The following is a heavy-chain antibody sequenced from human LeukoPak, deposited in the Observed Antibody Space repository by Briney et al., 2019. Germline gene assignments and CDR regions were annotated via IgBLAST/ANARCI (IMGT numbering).Heavy chain of an antibody. CDR2: INHSGST. CDR1: GGSFSGYY. CDR3: ARSGYSSSWYKY. D-gene: IGHD6-13*01. Sequence: SETLSLTCAVYGGSFSGYYWSWLRQPPGKGLEWIGEINHSGSTNYSPSLKSRVTISVDTSKNQFSLKLSSVTAADTAVYYCARSGYSSSWYKYWGQGTLVTVSS. J-gene: IGHJ4*02. V-gene: IGHV4-34*01.